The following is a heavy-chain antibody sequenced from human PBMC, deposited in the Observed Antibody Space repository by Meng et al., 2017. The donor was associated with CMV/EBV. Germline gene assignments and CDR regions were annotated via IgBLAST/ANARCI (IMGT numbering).Heavy chain of an antibody. V-gene: IGHV5-51*01. Sequence: KVSCKGSGYSFTSYWIGWVRQTPEKGLEWMGIMYPHDSDIRYSPSFQGQVTISADKSISTAYLQWSTLKASDTAIYYCARPTVVGGRPRTFDYWGQGTLVTVSS. J-gene: IGHJ4*02. CDR1: GYSFTSYW. D-gene: IGHD3-16*01. CDR3: ARPTVVGGRPRTFDY. CDR2: MYPHDSDI.